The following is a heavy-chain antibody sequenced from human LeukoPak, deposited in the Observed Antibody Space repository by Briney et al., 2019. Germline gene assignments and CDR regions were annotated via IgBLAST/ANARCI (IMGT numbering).Heavy chain of an antibody. CDR3: PRQSLADYYYYMDV. Sequence: ASVKVSCKASGYTFTGYGISWVRQAPGQGLEWMGWISAYNGNTNYAQKLQGRVTMTTDTSTSTAYMELRSLRSDDTAVYYCPRQSLADYYYYMDVWGKGTTVTVSS. CDR1: GYTFTGYG. J-gene: IGHJ6*03. V-gene: IGHV1-18*01. CDR2: ISAYNGNT.